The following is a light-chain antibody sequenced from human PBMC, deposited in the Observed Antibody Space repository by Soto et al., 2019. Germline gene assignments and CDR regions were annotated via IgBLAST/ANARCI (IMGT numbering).Light chain of an antibody. J-gene: IGLJ1*01. CDR2: EVS. V-gene: IGLV2-14*01. CDR1: SSDVGGYNY. CDR3: SSYTTTNTYV. Sequence: QSALTQPASVSGSPGQSITISCTGTSSDVGGYNYVSWYQQHPGKAPKLMIYEVSNRPSGVSNRFSGSKSGNTASLTISGLQAEDEADYYCSSYTTTNTYVFGAGTKVIV.